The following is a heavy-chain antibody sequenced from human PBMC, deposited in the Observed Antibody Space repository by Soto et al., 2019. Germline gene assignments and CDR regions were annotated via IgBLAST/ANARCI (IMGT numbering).Heavy chain of an antibody. J-gene: IGHJ3*02. V-gene: IGHV4-59*01. D-gene: IGHD3-10*01. CDR2: IYYSGST. Sequence: QVQLQESGPGLVKPSETLSLTCTVSGGSISSYYWSWIRQPPGKGLEWIGYIYYSGSTNYNPSLKSRVTISVETSKNQFSLKLSSVSGADTAVYYCARVWGGAFDTWGQGTMFTVSS. CDR1: GGSISSYY. CDR3: ARVWGGAFDT.